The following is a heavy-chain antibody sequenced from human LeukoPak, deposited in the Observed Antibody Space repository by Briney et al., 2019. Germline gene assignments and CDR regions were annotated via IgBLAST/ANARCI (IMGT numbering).Heavy chain of an antibody. CDR2: IYRGGGT. CDR3: ARGAAPDV. V-gene: IGHV3-53*01. D-gene: IGHD2-15*01. J-gene: IGHJ6*02. CDR1: GFTVSSIY. Sequence: PGGSLRLSCADSGFTVSSIYMRWVRQAPGKGLEWVSIIYRGGGTSYANSVRGRFIISRDNSKNTLYLQMNSLRAEDTAVYYCARGAAPDVWGQGTTVTVSS.